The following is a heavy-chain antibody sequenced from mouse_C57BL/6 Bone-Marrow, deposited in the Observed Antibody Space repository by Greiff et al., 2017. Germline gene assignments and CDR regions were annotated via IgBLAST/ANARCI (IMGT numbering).Heavy chain of an antibody. V-gene: IGHV5-2*01. D-gene: IGHD4-1*01. CDR1: EYEFPSHD. J-gene: IGHJ2*01. CDR2: INSDGGST. Sequence: DVKLVESGGGLVQPGESLKLSCESNEYEFPSHDMSWVRKTPEKRLALVAAINSDGGSTYYPDTMERRFIISRDNTKKTLYLQMSSRRSEDTALYYCARLGRGGFDYWGQGTTLTVSS. CDR3: ARLGRGGFDY.